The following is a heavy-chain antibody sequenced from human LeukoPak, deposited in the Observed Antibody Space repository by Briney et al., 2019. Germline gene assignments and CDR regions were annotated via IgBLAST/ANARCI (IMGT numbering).Heavy chain of an antibody. D-gene: IGHD3-22*01. CDR1: GFTFSDYY. CDR2: ISSSGSTI. CDR3: ARDGPIHYYDGGRGWFDP. V-gene: IGHV3-11*04. J-gene: IGHJ5*02. Sequence: GSLRLSCAASGFTFSDYYMSWIRQAPGKGLEWVSYISSSGSTIYYADSVKGRFTISRDNAKNSLYLQMNSLRAEDTAVYYCARDGPIHYYDGGRGWFDPWGQGTLVTVSS.